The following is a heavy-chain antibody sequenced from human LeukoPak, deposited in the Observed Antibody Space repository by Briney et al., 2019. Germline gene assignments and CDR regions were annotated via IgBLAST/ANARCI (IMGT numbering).Heavy chain of an antibody. J-gene: IGHJ4*02. CDR1: GGSINGGDYY. D-gene: IGHD5-18*01. Sequence: SETLSLTCTVSGGSINGGDYYWTWICQYPGKGLEWIGNIYYTGSAYYNPSLRSRVTLSVDTSKNQFSLRLNSVTAADTAVYSCARRGQDTPTVYYNYFNYWGQGILVTVSS. CDR3: ARRGQDTPTVYYNYFNY. V-gene: IGHV4-31*03. CDR2: IYYTGSA.